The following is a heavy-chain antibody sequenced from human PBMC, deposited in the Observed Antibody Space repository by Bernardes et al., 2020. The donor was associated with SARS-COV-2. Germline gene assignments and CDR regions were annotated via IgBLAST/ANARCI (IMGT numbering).Heavy chain of an antibody. CDR2: IKSDGSST. J-gene: IGHJ4*02. Sequence: GGSLRLSCAVSGFTFSRYWMHWARQVPGKGLVWVSRIKSDGSSTNYADSVKGRFTISRDNAKDTLYLQMNSLRAEDTAVYYCLRESWGIDYWGQGTLVTVSS. V-gene: IGHV3-74*01. D-gene: IGHD6-13*01. CDR1: GFTFSRYW. CDR3: LRESWGIDY.